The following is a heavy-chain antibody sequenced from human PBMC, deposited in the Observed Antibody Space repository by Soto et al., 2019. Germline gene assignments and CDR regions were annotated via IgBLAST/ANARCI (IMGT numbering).Heavy chain of an antibody. J-gene: IGHJ5*02. CDR1: GYTFTSYG. V-gene: IGHV1-18*01. CDR3: ARAGSIAARPPSGWFDP. CDR2: ISAYNGNT. D-gene: IGHD6-6*01. Sequence: ASVKVSFKTSGYTFTSYGISWVRQAPGQGLEWMGWISAYNGNTNYAQKLQGRVTMTTDTSTSTAYMELRSLRSDDTAVYYCARAGSIAARPPSGWFDPWGQGTLVTVSS.